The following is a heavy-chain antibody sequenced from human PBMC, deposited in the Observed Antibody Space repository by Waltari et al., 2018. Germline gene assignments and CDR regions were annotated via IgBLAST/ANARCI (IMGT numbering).Heavy chain of an antibody. V-gene: IGHV3-48*03. D-gene: IGHD1-1*01. CDR1: GFPFTNYE. CDR3: VRRFNL. J-gene: IGHJ4*02. CDR2: ISSSGSPI. Sequence: EVQLVESGGGLVQPGGSLRLSCAASGFPFTNYEMNWVRQAPGTGLEWVSHISSSGSPIYYADSVKGRFTISRYNAKNSLYLQMNSLRAEDTAVYYCVRRFNLWGQGTLVTVSS.